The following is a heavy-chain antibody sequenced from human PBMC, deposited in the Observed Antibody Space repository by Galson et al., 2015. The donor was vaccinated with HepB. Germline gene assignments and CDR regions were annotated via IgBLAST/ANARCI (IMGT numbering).Heavy chain of an antibody. CDR3: AHRVIGYTADWGTGCFDN. V-gene: IGHV2-5*02. CDR1: GFSLSTSGVG. CDR2: IYWDDDK. Sequence: PALVKPTQTLTLLCTFSGFSLSTSGVGVGWIRQPPGKALEWLALIYWDDDKRYSPSLKSRLTITKDTSKNQVVLTMTNMDPVDTATYYCAHRVIGYTADWGTGCFDNWGQGALVTVSS. D-gene: IGHD2-21*01. J-gene: IGHJ4*02.